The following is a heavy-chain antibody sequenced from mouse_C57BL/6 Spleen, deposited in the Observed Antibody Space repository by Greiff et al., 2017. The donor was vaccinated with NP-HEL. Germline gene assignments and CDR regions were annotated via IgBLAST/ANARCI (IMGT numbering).Heavy chain of an antibody. V-gene: IGHV1-50*01. D-gene: IGHD4-1*01. CDR3: ARKGANWDFFDY. CDR1: GYTFTSYW. J-gene: IGHJ2*01. Sequence: QVQLQQPGAELVKPGASVKLSCKASGYTFTSYWMQWVKQRPGQGLEWIGEIDPSDSYTNYNQKFKGKATLTVDTSSSTAYMQLSSLTSEDSAVYYCARKGANWDFFDYWGQCTTLTVSS. CDR2: IDPSDSYT.